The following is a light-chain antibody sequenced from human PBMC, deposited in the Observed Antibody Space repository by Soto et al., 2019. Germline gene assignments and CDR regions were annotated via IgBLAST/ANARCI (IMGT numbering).Light chain of an antibody. CDR1: SSNIGTNP. CDR2: SDD. CDR3: ATWDDGLYGPV. V-gene: IGLV1-44*01. J-gene: IGLJ3*02. Sequence: QSVLTQPPSASGTPGQRVTISWYGSSSNIGTNPVQWYLQLPGTDPTLLIYSDDERPSGVPDRFSDSKSGTSASLAISGLQSEDAPDYHCATWDDGLYGPVFGGGTKITVL.